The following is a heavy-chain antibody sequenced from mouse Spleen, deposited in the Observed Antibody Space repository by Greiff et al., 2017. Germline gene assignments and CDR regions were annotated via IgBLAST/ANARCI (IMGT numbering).Heavy chain of an antibody. CDR3: ARETYGPYAMDY. J-gene: IGHJ4*01. CDR1: GYTFTSYW. Sequence: QVQLQQPGAELVRPGSSVKLSCKASGYTFTSYWMHWVKQRPIQGLEWIGNIDPSDSETHYNQKFKDKATLTVDKSSSTAYMQLSSLTSEDSAVYYCARETYGPYAMDYWGQGTSVTVSS. CDR2: IDPSDSET. D-gene: IGHD1-1*02. V-gene: IGHV1-52*01.